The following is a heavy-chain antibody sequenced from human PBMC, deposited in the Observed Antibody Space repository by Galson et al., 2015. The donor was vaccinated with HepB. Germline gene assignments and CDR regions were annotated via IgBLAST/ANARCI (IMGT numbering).Heavy chain of an antibody. J-gene: IGHJ3*02. CDR1: GFTFDDYA. CDR2: ITWNSGSI. V-gene: IGHV3-9*01. Sequence: SLRLSCAASGFTFDDYAMHWVRQAPGKGLEWVSSITWNSGSIGYADSVRGRFTISRDNAKNSLYLQMNSLSTEDTALYYCAKAHSASRGAFHIWGQGTMVTVSS. CDR3: AKAHSASRGAFHI. D-gene: IGHD1-26*01.